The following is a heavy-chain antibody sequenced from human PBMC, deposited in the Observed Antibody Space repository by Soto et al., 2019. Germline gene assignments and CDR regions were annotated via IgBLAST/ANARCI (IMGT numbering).Heavy chain of an antibody. D-gene: IGHD2-15*01. CDR1: GGSISSGGDS. CDR2: IYYSGST. Sequence: QVQLQESGTGLVKPSQTLSLTCTVSGGSISSGGDSWSLIRQHPGKGLEWIGYIYYSGSTYYNPSLKRRITISVDTSKNQCSLHLSSVTAADTALYCCARTPDHCGQGTLVTVSS. CDR3: ARTPDH. J-gene: IGHJ4*02. V-gene: IGHV4-31*03.